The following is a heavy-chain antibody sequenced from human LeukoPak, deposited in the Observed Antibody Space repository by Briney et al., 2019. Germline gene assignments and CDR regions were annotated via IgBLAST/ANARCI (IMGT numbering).Heavy chain of an antibody. CDR2: ISHDGSNK. Sequence: QAGGSLRLSCAASGFTFSSYDVHWVRQAPGKGLEWVAVISHDGSNKYFAGSVKGRFTISRDNSKNTLYLQMNSLRVEDTAVYYCAKDLQRLPHYWGQGTLVAVSS. V-gene: IGHV3-30*18. CDR1: GFTFSSYD. J-gene: IGHJ4*02. CDR3: AKDLQRLPHY. D-gene: IGHD6-25*01.